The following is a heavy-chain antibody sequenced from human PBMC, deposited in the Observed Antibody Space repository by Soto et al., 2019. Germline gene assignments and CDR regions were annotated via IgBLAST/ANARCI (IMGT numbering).Heavy chain of an antibody. V-gene: IGHV4-59*01. Sequence: SETLSLTCTVSGASISDYYWSWIRQSPEQGLDWIGYFYPSGRTDYNPSLKSRVTISVDTSKNQFSLELNSLTAADTAVYDWARWSRITPPHADWDQGAL. D-gene: IGHD1-20*01. CDR1: GASISDYY. CDR2: FYPSGRT. J-gene: IGHJ4*02. CDR3: ARWSRITPPHAD.